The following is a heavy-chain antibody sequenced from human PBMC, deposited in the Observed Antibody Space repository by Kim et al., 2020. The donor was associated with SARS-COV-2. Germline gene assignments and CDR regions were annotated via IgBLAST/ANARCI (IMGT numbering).Heavy chain of an antibody. V-gene: IGHV4-31*03. CDR3: ARSLGVGARGRDYGMDV. Sequence: SETLSLTCTVSGGSISSGGYYWSWIRQHPGKGLEWIGYIYYSGSTYYNPSLKSRVTISVDTSKNQFSLKLSSVTAADTAVYYCARSLGVGARGRDYGMDVWGQGTTVTVSS. J-gene: IGHJ6*02. D-gene: IGHD1-26*01. CDR1: GGSISSGGYY. CDR2: IYYSGST.